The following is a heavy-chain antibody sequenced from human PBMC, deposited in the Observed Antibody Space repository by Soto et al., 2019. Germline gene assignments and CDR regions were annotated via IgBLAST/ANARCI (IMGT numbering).Heavy chain of an antibody. J-gene: IGHJ4*02. CDR1: GGSFSGYY. V-gene: IGHV4-34*01. CDR2: INHSGST. D-gene: IGHD1-1*01. Sequence: QVQLQQWGAGLLKPSETLSLTCAVYGGSFSGYYWSWIRQPPGKGLEWIGEINHSGSTNYNPSLKSLVTISVDTSKNQFSMKLSSVTAADTAVYYCHNELDNFDYWGQGPLVTVSS. CDR3: HNELDNFDY.